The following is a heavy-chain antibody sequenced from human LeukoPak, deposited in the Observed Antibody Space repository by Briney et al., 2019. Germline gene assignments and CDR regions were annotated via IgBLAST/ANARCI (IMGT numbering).Heavy chain of an antibody. CDR2: IYYSGST. CDR3: ARGRQLVLNYYYYYMDV. CDR1: GGSISSHY. V-gene: IGHV4-59*11. J-gene: IGHJ6*03. D-gene: IGHD6-6*01. Sequence: SETLSLTCTVSGGSISSHYWSWIRQPPGKGLEWIGYIYYSGSTNYNPSLKSRVTISVDTSKNQFSLKLSSVTAADTAVYYCARGRQLVLNYYYYYMDVWGKGTTASVSS.